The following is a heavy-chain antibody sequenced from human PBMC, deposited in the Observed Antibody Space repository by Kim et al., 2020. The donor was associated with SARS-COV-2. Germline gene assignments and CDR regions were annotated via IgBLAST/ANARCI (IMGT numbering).Heavy chain of an antibody. J-gene: IGHJ6*02. D-gene: IGHD6-19*01. CDR3: AKDGSIAVAEHYGMDV. V-gene: IGHV3-9*01. Sequence: SGKGRFPIARDTAKNSLYLQMNSLRAEDTALYYCAKDGSIAVAEHYGMDVWGQGTTVTVSS.